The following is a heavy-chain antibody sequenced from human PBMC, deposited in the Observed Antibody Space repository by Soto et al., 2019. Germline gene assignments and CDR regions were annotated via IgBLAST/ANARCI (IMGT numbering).Heavy chain of an antibody. J-gene: IGHJ4*02. CDR1: GFTFDDYA. CDR3: AKANSWLQFPFDY. V-gene: IGHV3-9*01. CDR2: ISWNSGSI. Sequence: LRLSCAASGFTFDDYAMHWVRQAPGKGLEWVSGISWNSGSIGYADSVKGRFTISRDNAKNSLYLQMNSPRAEDTALYYCAKANSWLQFPFDYWGQGTLVTVSS. D-gene: IGHD5-12*01.